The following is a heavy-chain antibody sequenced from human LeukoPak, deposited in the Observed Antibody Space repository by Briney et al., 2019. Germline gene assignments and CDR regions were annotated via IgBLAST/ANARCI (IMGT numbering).Heavy chain of an antibody. CDR2: ISGSGGST. CDR1: GFTFNSYA. J-gene: IGHJ1*01. Sequence: GGSLRLSCAASGFTFNSYAMNWVRQAPGKGLEWVSAISGSGGSTYYADSVKGRFTISRDNAKNSLYLQMNSLRAEDTAVYYCATYSSLNRREFQYWGQGTLLIVSS. CDR3: ATYSSLNRREFQY. D-gene: IGHD3-22*01. V-gene: IGHV3-23*01.